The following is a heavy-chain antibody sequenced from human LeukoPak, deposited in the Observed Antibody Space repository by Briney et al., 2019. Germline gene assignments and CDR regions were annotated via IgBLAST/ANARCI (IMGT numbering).Heavy chain of an antibody. CDR2: TNHSGST. D-gene: IGHD3-3*01. J-gene: IGHJ4*02. V-gene: IGHV4-34*01. CDR3: ARTGRFLEWIFSQPENCLDY. Sequence: SETLSLTCAVYGGSFSGYFWNWIRQPPGKGLEWIGETNHSGSTNYNPSLKSRAAMSIDTSKNQFSLKLNSVTAADTAVYYCARTGRFLEWIFSQPENCLDYWGQGTLVTVSS. CDR1: GGSFSGYF.